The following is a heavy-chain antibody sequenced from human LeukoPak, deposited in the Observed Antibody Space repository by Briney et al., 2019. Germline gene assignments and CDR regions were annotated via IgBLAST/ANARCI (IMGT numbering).Heavy chain of an antibody. D-gene: IGHD1-26*01. CDR2: TYYSGST. J-gene: IGHJ5*02. CDR3: ATSLSGSYYWWFDP. V-gene: IGHV4-59*01. CDR1: GGSISSYY. Sequence: SETLSLTCTVSGGSISSYYWSWIRQPPGKGLEWIGYTYYSGSTNYNPSLKSRVTISVDTSKNQFSLKLSSVTAADTAVYYCATSLSGSYYWWFDPWGQGTLVTVSS.